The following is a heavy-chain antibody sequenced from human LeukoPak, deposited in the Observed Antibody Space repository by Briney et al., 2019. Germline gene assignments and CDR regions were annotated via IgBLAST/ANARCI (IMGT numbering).Heavy chain of an antibody. CDR3: ARTGPPTTSGWYAF. CDR1: GYTFNDYY. V-gene: IGHV1-2*02. D-gene: IGHD6-19*01. J-gene: IGHJ4*02. Sequence: ASVKVSCKASGYTFNDYYFHWVRQAPGQGLEWMGRINLNSGGTKYAQKFQGRVTMTRDTSISTVSMEMTRLTFDDTAVYYCARTGPPTTSGWYAFWGQGTLVTVSS. CDR2: INLNSGGT.